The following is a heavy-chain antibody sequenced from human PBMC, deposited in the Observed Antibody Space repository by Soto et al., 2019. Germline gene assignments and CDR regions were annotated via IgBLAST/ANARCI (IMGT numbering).Heavy chain of an antibody. V-gene: IGHV3-30*03. CDR1: GFIFNSYG. D-gene: IGHD5-12*01. Sequence: QVQLVESGGGVVQPGRSLRLSCAASGFIFNSYGMHWIRQAPGKGLEWVAVISYDGRNIFSADSVKGRFTISRDNSNNTLYLPMNSLRGDDTAVYYCARGVRGVATIAIGFYLDYWGQGTLVTTSS. J-gene: IGHJ4*02. CDR3: ARGVRGVATIAIGFYLDY. CDR2: ISYDGRNI.